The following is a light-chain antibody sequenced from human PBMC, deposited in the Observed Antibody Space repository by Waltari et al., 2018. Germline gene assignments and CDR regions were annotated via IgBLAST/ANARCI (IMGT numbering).Light chain of an antibody. Sequence: QSALTQPPSASGSPGQSVTISCTGTSSDVGTYNSVSWYQQHPGKAPKLIIYEVNTRPSGVPDRFSGSKSGNTASLTVSGLQAEDEADHYCNSYAGSNNLGVFGTGTKVTVL. CDR2: EVN. V-gene: IGLV2-8*01. CDR3: NSYAGSNNLGV. CDR1: SSDVGTYNS. J-gene: IGLJ1*01.